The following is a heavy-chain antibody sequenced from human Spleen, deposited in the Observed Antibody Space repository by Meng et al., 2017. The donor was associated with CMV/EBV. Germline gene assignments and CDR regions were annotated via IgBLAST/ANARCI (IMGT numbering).Heavy chain of an antibody. D-gene: IGHD4-11*01. Sequence: GESLKISCAASGFTFSGSAMHWVRQASGKGLEWVGRIRSKANSYATAYAASVKGRFTISSDDSKNTAYLQMNSLKTEDTAVYYCTTPRMTTVTTYYYYGMDVWGQGTTVTVSS. CDR3: TTPRMTTVTTYYYYGMDV. V-gene: IGHV3-73*01. CDR1: GFTFSGSA. CDR2: IRSKANSYAT. J-gene: IGHJ6*02.